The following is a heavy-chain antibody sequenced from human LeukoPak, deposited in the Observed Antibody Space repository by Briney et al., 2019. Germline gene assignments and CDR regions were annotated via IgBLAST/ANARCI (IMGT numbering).Heavy chain of an antibody. D-gene: IGHD2-2*01. V-gene: IGHV1-2*06. CDR3: ARVQRYCSSTSCWDFDY. CDR2: INPNSGGT. J-gene: IGHJ4*02. CDR1: GYTFTGYY. Sequence: ASVKVSCKASGYTFTGYYMHWVRQAPGQGLEWMGRINPNSGGTNYAQKFQGRVTMTRDTSISTAYMELSRRRSDDTAVYYCARVQRYCSSTSCWDFDYWGQGTLVTVSS.